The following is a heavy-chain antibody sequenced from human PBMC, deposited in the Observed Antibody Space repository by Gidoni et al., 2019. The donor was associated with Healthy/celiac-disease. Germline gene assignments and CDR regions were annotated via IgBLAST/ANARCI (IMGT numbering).Heavy chain of an antibody. CDR2: IYYSGST. D-gene: IGHD6-19*01. V-gene: IGHV4-59*01. Sequence: QVQLQESGPGLVKPSETLSLTCTVSGGSISSYYWSWIRQPPGKGLEWIGYIYYSGSTDYNPSLKSRVTISVDTSKNQFSLKLSSVTAADTAVYYCARGGAPVAGMFSRFDYWGQGTLVTVSS. J-gene: IGHJ4*02. CDR3: ARGGAPVAGMFSRFDY. CDR1: GGSISSYY.